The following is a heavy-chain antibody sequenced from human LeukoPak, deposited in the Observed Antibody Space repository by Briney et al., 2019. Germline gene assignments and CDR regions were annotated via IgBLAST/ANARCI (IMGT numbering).Heavy chain of an antibody. CDR2: IGPDGGTT. J-gene: IGHJ4*02. CDR3: ARGAQLTDY. CDR1: GFTFNTYG. V-gene: IGHV3-64*01. Sequence: GGSLRLSCAASGFTFNTYGMHWVRQAPGKGLEYVSGIGPDGGTTYYVNSVKGRFTISRDNSKNMVYLQMGSLRADDMAVYYCARGAQLTDYWGQGTLVTVSS. D-gene: IGHD6-13*01.